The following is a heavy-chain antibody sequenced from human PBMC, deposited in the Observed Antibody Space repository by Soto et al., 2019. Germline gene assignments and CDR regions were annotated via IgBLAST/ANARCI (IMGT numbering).Heavy chain of an antibody. CDR3: SCRRYYGMDV. Sequence: GASVKVSCKASGYAFTNYGISWVRQAPGQRLEWMGWINAGNGNTKYSQKFQGRVTITRDTSASTAYMELSSLRSEDTAVYYCSCRRYYGMDVWGQGTTVTVSS. CDR2: INAGNGNT. CDR1: GYAFTNYG. D-gene: IGHD2-2*01. J-gene: IGHJ6*02. V-gene: IGHV1-3*01.